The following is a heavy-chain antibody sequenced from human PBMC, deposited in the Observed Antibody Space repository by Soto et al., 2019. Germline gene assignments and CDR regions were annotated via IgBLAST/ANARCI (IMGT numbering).Heavy chain of an antibody. V-gene: IGHV3-23*01. D-gene: IGHD6-19*01. CDR3: AKTANGWFSAFDI. Sequence: EVQLLESGGGLVQPGGSLRLSCAASGFTFSSYAMRWVRQAPGKGLEWVSAISGSGSTTYYADSVKGRFTFSRDNSKNTLYLQMNSLRAEDTAVYYCAKTANGWFSAFDIWGQGTMVTVSS. CDR1: GFTFSSYA. CDR2: ISGSGSTT. J-gene: IGHJ3*02.